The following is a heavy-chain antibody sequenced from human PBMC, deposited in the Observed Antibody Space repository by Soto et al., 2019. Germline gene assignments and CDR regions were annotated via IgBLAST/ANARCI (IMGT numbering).Heavy chain of an antibody. Sequence: SVKVSCKASGGTFSSYAISWVRQAPGQGLEWMGGIIPIFGTANYAQRFQGRVTITADESTSTAYMELSSLRSEDTAVYYCARDGSKGYSYFYGMDVWGQGTTVTVSS. CDR3: ARDGSKGYSYFYGMDV. CDR1: GGTFSSYA. CDR2: IIPIFGTA. J-gene: IGHJ6*02. V-gene: IGHV1-69*13. D-gene: IGHD5-18*01.